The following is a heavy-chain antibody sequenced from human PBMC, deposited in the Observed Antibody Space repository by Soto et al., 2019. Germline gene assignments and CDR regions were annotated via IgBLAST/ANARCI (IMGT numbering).Heavy chain of an antibody. CDR2: IYPGDSDT. CDR3: ARQGYTYGYDS. J-gene: IGHJ4*02. D-gene: IGHD5-18*01. Sequence: GESLKISCQGSGDSFTTYWIAWVRQMPGEGLEWMGIIYPGDSDTRYSPSFQGQVTISADKSLSTAYLQWSSLKASDTAIYYCARQGYTYGYDSWGQGTQVTVSS. V-gene: IGHV5-51*01. CDR1: GDSFTTYW.